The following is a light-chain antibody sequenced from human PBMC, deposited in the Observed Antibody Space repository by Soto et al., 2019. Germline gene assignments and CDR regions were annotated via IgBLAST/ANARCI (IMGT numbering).Light chain of an antibody. CDR3: SSYAGTSVV. CDR2: DVS. J-gene: IGLJ2*01. Sequence: QSALTQPRSVSGSPGQSITISCTGTSSDVGGYKFVCWYQHHPGKAPKLMIYDVSRRPSGVPDRFSGSKSGNTASLTISGLQAEDEADYYCSSYAGTSVVFGGGTKVTVL. CDR1: SSDVGGYKF. V-gene: IGLV2-11*01.